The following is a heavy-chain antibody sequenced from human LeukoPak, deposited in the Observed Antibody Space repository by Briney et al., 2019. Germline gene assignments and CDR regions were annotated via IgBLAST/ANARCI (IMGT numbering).Heavy chain of an antibody. V-gene: IGHV3-7*01. J-gene: IGHJ4*02. CDR2: IKQDGSEK. Sequence: GGSLRLSCAASGFTFSSYWMSWVRQAPGKGLEWVANIKQDGSEKYCVDSVKGRFTNSRDNAKNSLYLQMNSLRAEDTAVYYCARDRWRGIAADWGQGTLVTVSS. CDR3: ARDRWRGIAAD. CDR1: GFTFSSYW. D-gene: IGHD6-13*01.